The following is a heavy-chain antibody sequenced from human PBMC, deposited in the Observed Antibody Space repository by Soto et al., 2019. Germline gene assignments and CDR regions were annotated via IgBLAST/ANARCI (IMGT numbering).Heavy chain of an antibody. D-gene: IGHD4-17*01. CDR2: ISYSGST. Sequence: SETLSLTCTVSGGSISSYYWIWIRQPPGKGLEWIGYISYSGSTNYNPSLKSRPTISVDTSKNQFSLKLRPVTAADTAVYYCARASPYGDYAIDYWGQGTLVTVAA. CDR1: GGSISSYY. CDR3: ARASPYGDYAIDY. V-gene: IGHV4-59*01. J-gene: IGHJ4*02.